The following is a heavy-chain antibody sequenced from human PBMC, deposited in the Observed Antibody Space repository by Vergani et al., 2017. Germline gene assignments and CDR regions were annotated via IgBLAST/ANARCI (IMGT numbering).Heavy chain of an antibody. CDR2: ISGIGGST. CDR3: ATAGAAYCRGASCYDFFDY. J-gene: IGHJ4*02. CDR1: GFTFSSYA. Sequence: VQLVESGGGVVQPGRSLRLSCAASGFTFSSYAMSWVRQAPGQGLEWDSAISGIGGSTYYADSVKGRFTISRDNSKNTLYLQMNSLRAEDTAVYYCATAGAAYCRGASCYDFFDYWGQGTLVTVAS. V-gene: IGHV3-23*04. D-gene: IGHD2-15*01.